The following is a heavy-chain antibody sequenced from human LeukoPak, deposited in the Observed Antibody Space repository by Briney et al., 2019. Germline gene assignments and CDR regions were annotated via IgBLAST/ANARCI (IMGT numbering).Heavy chain of an antibody. CDR2: INHNGNVN. D-gene: IGHD6-13*01. V-gene: IGHV3-7*03. CDR1: GFTFSSYW. Sequence: GGSLRLSCAASGFTFSSYWMNWARQAPGKGLEWVASINHNGNVNYYVDSVKGRFTISRDNAKNSLFLQMNSLRAEDTAVYYCARGPLIAAAGTWWGQGTLVTVSS. CDR3: ARGPLIAAAGTW. J-gene: IGHJ4*02.